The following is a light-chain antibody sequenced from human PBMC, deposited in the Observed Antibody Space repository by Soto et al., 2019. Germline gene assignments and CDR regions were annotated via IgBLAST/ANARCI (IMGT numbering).Light chain of an antibody. Sequence: IVMTQSPATLSVSPGERATLSCRASQSVSGHLAWYQQKPGLAPRLLIYGASTRATDIPARFSGSGSGTEFTLTVSSLQSEDFAVYYCQHYDNWPHTFGQGTKLDIK. J-gene: IGKJ2*01. V-gene: IGKV3-15*01. CDR2: GAS. CDR3: QHYDNWPHT. CDR1: QSVSGH.